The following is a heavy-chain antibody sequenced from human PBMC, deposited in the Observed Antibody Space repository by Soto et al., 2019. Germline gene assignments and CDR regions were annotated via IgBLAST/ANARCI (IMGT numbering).Heavy chain of an antibody. CDR1: GGSISSGDYY. V-gene: IGHV4-30-4*01. CDR2: IYYSGST. D-gene: IGHD3-9*01. Sequence: SETLSLTCTVSGGSISSGDYYWSWIRQPPGKGLEWIGYIYYSGSTYYNPSLNSRVTISLDRSKNQFSLKLSSVAAADTAVYYCARGIFYAFDIWGQGTTVTVSS. CDR3: ARGIFYAFDI. J-gene: IGHJ3*02.